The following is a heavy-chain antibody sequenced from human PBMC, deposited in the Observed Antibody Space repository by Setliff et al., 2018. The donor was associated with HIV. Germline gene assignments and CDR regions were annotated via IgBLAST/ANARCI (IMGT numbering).Heavy chain of an antibody. CDR3: ARDWGGCCAEYFQH. Sequence: ASVKVSCKASGYTFNSYGISWVRQAPGQGLEWMGWISAYNGDTNYAQKLQGRVTMTTDTPTSTAYMELGSLRSDDTAVYYCARDWGGCCAEYFQHWGQGTLVTVSS. CDR2: ISAYNGDT. V-gene: IGHV1-18*01. CDR1: GYTFNSYG. D-gene: IGHD2-15*01. J-gene: IGHJ1*01.